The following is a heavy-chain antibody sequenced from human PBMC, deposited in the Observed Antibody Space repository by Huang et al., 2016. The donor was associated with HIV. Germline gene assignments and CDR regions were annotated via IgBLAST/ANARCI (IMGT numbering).Heavy chain of an antibody. Sequence: QVQLQESGPGLVKPSETLSLTCTVSGGSLTSGSYYWSWIRQPPGRGLEWIGYIYYSGSTNDNYTLKSRATISIDTSKNQFAVRLTSVTAADTAVYYCARVDYGDLYYAMDVWGRGTSVTVS. CDR3: ARVDYGDLYYAMDV. CDR2: IYYSGST. J-gene: IGHJ6*02. V-gene: IGHV4-61*01. D-gene: IGHD4-17*01. CDR1: GGSLTSGSYY.